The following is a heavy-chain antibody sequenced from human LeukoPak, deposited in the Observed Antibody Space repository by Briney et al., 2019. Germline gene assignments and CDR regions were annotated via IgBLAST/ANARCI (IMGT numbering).Heavy chain of an antibody. J-gene: IGHJ6*03. V-gene: IGHV3-33*06. Sequence: GGSQRLSCAASGFTFSSYGMHWVRQAPGKGLEWVAVIWYDGSNKYYADSVKGRFTISRDNSKNTLYLQMNSLRAEDTAVYYCAKAPTFLYYMDVWGKGTTVTVSS. CDR2: IWYDGSNK. CDR1: GFTFSSYG. CDR3: AKAPTFLYYMDV.